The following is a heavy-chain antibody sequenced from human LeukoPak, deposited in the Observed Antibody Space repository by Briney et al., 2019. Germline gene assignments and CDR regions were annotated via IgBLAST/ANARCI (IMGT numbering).Heavy chain of an antibody. V-gene: IGHV1-2*02. D-gene: IGHD6-13*01. CDR3: ASDYSSSWYYYYYGMDV. J-gene: IGHJ6*02. CDR1: GYTFTGYY. CDR2: INPNSGGT. Sequence: ASVTVSCKASGYTFTGYYMHWVRQAPGQGLEWMGWINPNSGGTNYAQKFQGRVTMTRDTSNSTAYMELSRLRYDDTAVYYCASDYSSSWYYYYYGMDVWGQGTTVTVSS.